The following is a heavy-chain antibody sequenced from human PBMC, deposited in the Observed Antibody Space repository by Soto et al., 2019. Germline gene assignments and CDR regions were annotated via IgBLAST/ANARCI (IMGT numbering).Heavy chain of an antibody. CDR2: IVASGGIT. CDR1: GFTFSSYP. J-gene: IGHJ4*02. V-gene: IGHV3-23*01. Sequence: EVQLLESGGGLAQPGGSLRLSCAASGFTFSSYPMSWVRQAPGQGLGWVSGIVASGGITYYADSVKGLFTISRDNSKNTLYLQMNSLRAEDTAVYYCAKNSAATIRVGYDYWGQGTLVTVSS. D-gene: IGHD5-12*01. CDR3: AKNSAATIRVGYDY.